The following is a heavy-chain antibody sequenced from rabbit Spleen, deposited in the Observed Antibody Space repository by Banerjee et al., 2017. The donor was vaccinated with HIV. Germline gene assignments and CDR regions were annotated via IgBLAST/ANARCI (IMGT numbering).Heavy chain of an antibody. J-gene: IGHJ3*01. Sequence: QEQIVESGGGLVKPEGSLKLSCIASGFSFSNKAVMCWVRQAPGKGLEWIACINAVTVTSVSASWTKGLFTFSNSSSTTVPLLMTRLTAADTASYFCARDLDGVIGCNFGCWGQGTLVTVS. CDR1: GFSFSNKAV. CDR2: INAVTVTS. CDR3: ARDLDGVIGCNFGC. D-gene: IGHD1-1*01. V-gene: IGHV1S45*01.